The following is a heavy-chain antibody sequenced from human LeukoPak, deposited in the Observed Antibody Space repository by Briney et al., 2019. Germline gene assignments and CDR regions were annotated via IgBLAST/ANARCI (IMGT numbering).Heavy chain of an antibody. CDR3: ARWPKQQLDNYFDY. Sequence: PGGSLRLSRAASGFTFSSYWMSWVRQAPGKGLEWVANIKQDGSEKYYVDSVKGRFTISRDNAKNSLYLQMNSLRAEDTAVYYCARWPKQQLDNYFDYWGQGTLVTVSS. CDR2: IKQDGSEK. J-gene: IGHJ4*02. D-gene: IGHD6-13*01. V-gene: IGHV3-7*01. CDR1: GFTFSSYW.